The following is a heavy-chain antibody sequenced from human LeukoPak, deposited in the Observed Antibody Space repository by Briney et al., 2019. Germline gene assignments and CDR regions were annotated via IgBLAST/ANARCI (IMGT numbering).Heavy chain of an antibody. Sequence: SVKVSCKVAGGTINNFAISWVRQAPGQGLEWMGGLSPVLATYAQKFQGRVAITADESTDTVYMELGSLTSEDTATYFCARDREISARPGGWFDPWGQGTLVTVSS. CDR3: ARDREISARPGGWFDP. D-gene: IGHD6-6*01. CDR2: LSPVLA. J-gene: IGHJ5*02. CDR1: GGTINNFA. V-gene: IGHV1-69*13.